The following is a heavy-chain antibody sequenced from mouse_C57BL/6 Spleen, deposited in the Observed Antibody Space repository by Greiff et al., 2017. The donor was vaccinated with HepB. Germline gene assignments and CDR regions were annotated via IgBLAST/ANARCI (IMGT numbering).Heavy chain of an antibody. V-gene: IGHV5-4*01. Sequence: EVQLVESGGGLVKPGGSLKLSCAASGFTFSSYAMSWVRQTPEKRLEWVATISDGGSYTYYPDNVKGRFTISRDNAKNNLYLQMSHLKSEDTAMYYCARGGAVRSLWYFDVWGTGTTVTVSS. J-gene: IGHJ1*03. CDR1: GFTFSSYA. D-gene: IGHD1-1*01. CDR3: ARGGAVRSLWYFDV. CDR2: ISDGGSYT.